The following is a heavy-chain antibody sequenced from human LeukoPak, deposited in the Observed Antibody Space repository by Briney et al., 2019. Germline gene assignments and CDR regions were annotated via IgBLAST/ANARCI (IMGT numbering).Heavy chain of an antibody. V-gene: IGHV4-59*12. J-gene: IGHJ4*02. Sequence: SETLSLTCTVSGGSISSYYWSWIRQPPGKGLEWIGYIYYSGSTNYNPSLKSRVTISVDTSKNQFSLKLSSVTAADTAVYYCATRNYWGQGTLVTVSS. CDR1: GGSISSYY. CDR2: IYYSGST. CDR3: ATRNY.